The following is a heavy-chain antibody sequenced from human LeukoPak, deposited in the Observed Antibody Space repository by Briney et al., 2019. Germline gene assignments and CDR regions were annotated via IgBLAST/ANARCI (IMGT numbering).Heavy chain of an antibody. V-gene: IGHV3-9*01. D-gene: IGHD3-22*01. CDR2: ISWNSGSI. CDR3: ATGRSGYSSFAFDI. Sequence: PGGSLRLSCAASGFTFDDYAMHWVRQAPGKGLEWVSGISWNSGSIGYADSVKGRFTISRDNAKNSLYLQMNSLRAEDTALYCCATGRSGYSSFAFDIWGQGTMVTVSS. J-gene: IGHJ3*02. CDR1: GFTFDDYA.